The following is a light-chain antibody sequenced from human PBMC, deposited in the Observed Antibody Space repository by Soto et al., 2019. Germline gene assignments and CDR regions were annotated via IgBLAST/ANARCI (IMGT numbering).Light chain of an antibody. Sequence: QSVLTQPASVPGSPGQSITVSCTGTSSDVGAYKYVSWYQQHPGKAPKLMIYEVNNRPSGVSNRFSGSKSGNTASLTISELQAEDEANYYCQSYDSRLSCYVFGTGTKVIVL. V-gene: IGLV2-14*01. CDR3: QSYDSRLSCYV. J-gene: IGLJ1*01. CDR1: SSDVGAYKY. CDR2: EVN.